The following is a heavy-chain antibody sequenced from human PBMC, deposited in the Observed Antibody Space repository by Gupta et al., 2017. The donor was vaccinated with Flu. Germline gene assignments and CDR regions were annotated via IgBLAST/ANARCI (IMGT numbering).Heavy chain of an antibody. V-gene: IGHV1-2*06. J-gene: IGHJ6*03. CDR2: INPNSGGT. CDR3: AREIMGRAVAGTGPYYMDV. D-gene: IGHD6-19*01. Sequence: WVRQAPGQGLEWMGRINPNSGGTNYAQKFQGRVTMTRDTSISTAYMELSRLRSDDTAVYYCAREIMGRAVAGTGPYYMDVWGKGTTVTVSS.